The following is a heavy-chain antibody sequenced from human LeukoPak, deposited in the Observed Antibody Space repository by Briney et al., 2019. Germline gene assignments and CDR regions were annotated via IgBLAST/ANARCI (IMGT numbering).Heavy chain of an antibody. V-gene: IGHV3-74*01. J-gene: IGHJ5*02. Sequence: GGSLRLSCAASGFTFSNYWMHWVRQAPGKGLVWVSRINSDGINTSYAGSVKGRFTISRDNAKNTLNLQMNSLRAEDTAVYYCARDLGQYYETSDNWFDPWGQGTLVTVSS. CDR1: GFTFSNYW. D-gene: IGHD3-22*01. CDR2: INSDGINT. CDR3: ARDLGQYYETSDNWFDP.